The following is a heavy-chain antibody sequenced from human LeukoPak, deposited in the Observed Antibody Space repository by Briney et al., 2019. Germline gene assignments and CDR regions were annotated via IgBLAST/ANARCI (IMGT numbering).Heavy chain of an antibody. CDR1: GLTFSSYS. D-gene: IGHD2-2*01. V-gene: IGHV3-21*01. J-gene: IGHJ4*02. Sequence: GGSLRLSCAASGLTFSSYSMNWVRQAPGKGLEWVSSISSSSSYIYYADSVKGRFTISRDNAKNSLYLQMNSLRAEDTAVYYCARRGYCSSTSCGYFDYWGQGTLVTVSS. CDR2: ISSSSSYI. CDR3: ARRGYCSSTSCGYFDY.